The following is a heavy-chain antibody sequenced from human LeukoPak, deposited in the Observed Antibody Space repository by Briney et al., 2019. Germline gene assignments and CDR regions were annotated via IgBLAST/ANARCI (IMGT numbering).Heavy chain of an antibody. CDR1: GFTFSSYS. J-gene: IGHJ4*02. CDR2: ISSSSYYI. D-gene: IGHD3-10*01. CDR3: ARVTLVRKVIMRGIDY. Sequence: GGSLRLSCAASGFTFSSYSMNWVRQAPGKGLEWVSVISSSSYYIYYADSVKGRFTISRDNAKNSLYLQMGSLRAEDTAVYYCARVTLVRKVIMRGIDYWGQGTLVTVSS. V-gene: IGHV3-21*01.